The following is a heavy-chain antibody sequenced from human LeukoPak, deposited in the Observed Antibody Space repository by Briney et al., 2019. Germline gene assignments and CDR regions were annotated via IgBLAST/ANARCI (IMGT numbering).Heavy chain of an antibody. J-gene: IGHJ4*02. D-gene: IGHD4-17*01. CDR2: IYSGGST. CDR1: GFTVSSNY. V-gene: IGHV3-53*01. CDR3: ARGVGYGDYYYFDY. Sequence: PGGSLRLSCAASGFTVSSNYMSWVRRAPGKGLEWVSVIYSGGSTYYADSVKGRFTISRDNSKNTLYLQMNSLRAEDTAVYYCARGVGYGDYYYFDYWGQGTLVTVSS.